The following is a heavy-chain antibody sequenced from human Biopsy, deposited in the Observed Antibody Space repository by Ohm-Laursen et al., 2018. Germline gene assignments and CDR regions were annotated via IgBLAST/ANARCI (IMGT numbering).Heavy chain of an antibody. V-gene: IGHV1-69*13. CDR3: VAYPSSGFFENNDDFAMDV. D-gene: IGHD6-19*01. CDR2: IITVSETA. J-gene: IGHJ6*02. CDR1: GGAFTNYA. Sequence: GASVKVSCKASGGAFTNYAINWVRQAPGHGLEWMGGIITVSETAGYAERLQGRVTITADVTTITAYMDLSGLRSEDTAVYYCVAYPSSGFFENNDDFAMDVWGQGTTVIVSS.